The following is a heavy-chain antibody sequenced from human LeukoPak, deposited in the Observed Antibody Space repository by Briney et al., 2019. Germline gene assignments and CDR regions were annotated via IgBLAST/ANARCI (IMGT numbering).Heavy chain of an antibody. D-gene: IGHD6-6*01. V-gene: IGHV4-59*01. CDR3: ARVPKGAARQTYYYYGMDV. CDR2: IYYSGST. J-gene: IGHJ6*02. CDR1: GGSISSYY. Sequence: SETLSLTCTVSGGSISSYYWSWIRQPPGKGLEWIGYIYYSGSTNYNPSLKSRVTISVDTSKNLFSLKLSSVTAADTAVYYCARVPKGAARQTYYYYGMDVWGQGTTVTVSS.